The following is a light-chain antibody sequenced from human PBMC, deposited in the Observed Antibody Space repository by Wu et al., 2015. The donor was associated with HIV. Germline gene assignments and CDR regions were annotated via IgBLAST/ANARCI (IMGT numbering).Light chain of an antibody. J-gene: IGKJ2*01. Sequence: DIQMTQSPSTLSASIGDRVTITCRASQSINSWLAWYQQKPGKAPKLLIYKASNLESGVPSRFSGSGSGTEFTLTISSLQPDDFATYYCQQYKSFSPYTFGQGTKLEIK. CDR2: KAS. CDR3: QQYKSFSPYT. CDR1: QSINSW. V-gene: IGKV1-5*03.